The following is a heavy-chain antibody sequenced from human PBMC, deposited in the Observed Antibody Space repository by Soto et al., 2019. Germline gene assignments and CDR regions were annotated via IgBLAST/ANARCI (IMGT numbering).Heavy chain of an antibody. D-gene: IGHD2-2*01. V-gene: IGHV3-20*01. Sequence: GGSLRLSCAASGFTFDDYGMSWVRQAPGKGLEWVSGINWNGGSTGYADSVKGRFTISRDNAKNSLYLQMNSLRAEDTALYHCARLSLDCSSTSCSGRWWFDPWGQGTLVTVSS. J-gene: IGHJ5*02. CDR2: INWNGGST. CDR3: ARLSLDCSSTSCSGRWWFDP. CDR1: GFTFDDYG.